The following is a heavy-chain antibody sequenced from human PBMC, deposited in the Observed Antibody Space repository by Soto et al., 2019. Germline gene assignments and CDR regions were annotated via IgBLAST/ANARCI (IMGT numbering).Heavy chain of an antibody. Sequence: QVQLVESGGGVVQPGRSLRLSCAASGFTFSSYGMHWVRQAPGKGLEWVAVISYDGSNKYYADSVKGRFTISRDNSKNTLYLQMNSLRAEDTAVYYCAKDPEEEGYYYYYGMDVW. CDR2: ISYDGSNK. V-gene: IGHV3-30*18. CDR1: GFTFSSYG. CDR3: AKDPEEEGYYYYYGMDV. J-gene: IGHJ6*01.